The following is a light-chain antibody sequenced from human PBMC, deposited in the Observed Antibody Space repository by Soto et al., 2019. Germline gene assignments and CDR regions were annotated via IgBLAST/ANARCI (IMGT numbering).Light chain of an antibody. V-gene: IGLV2-8*01. J-gene: IGLJ1*01. Sequence: QSALTQPPSASGSPGQSATISCTGTSSDVGGYKYVSWYQHHPGKAPKLMIYEVSKRPSGVPDRFSGSKSGNTASLTVSGLQAEHEADYYCSSYAGSNNYVFGTGTKLTVL. CDR2: EVS. CDR1: SSDVGGYKY. CDR3: SSYAGSNNYV.